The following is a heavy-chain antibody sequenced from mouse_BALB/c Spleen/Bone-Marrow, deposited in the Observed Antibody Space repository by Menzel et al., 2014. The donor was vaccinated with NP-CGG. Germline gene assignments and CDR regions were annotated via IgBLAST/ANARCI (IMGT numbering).Heavy chain of an antibody. V-gene: IGHV5-17*02. CDR2: ISSGSSTI. D-gene: IGHD2-4*01. Sequence: EVQLVESGGGLVQPGGSRKLSCAASGFTFSSFGMHWVRQAPEKGLEWVAYISSGSSTIYYADTVKGRFTTSRDNPKNTLFLQMTSLRSEDTAMYYCTRKGALITHYYAMDYWGQGISVTVSS. J-gene: IGHJ4*01. CDR1: GFTFSSFG. CDR3: TRKGALITHYYAMDY.